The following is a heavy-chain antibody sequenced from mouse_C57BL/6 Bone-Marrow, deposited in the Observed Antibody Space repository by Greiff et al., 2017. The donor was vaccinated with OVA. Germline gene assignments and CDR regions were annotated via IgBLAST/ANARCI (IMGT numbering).Heavy chain of an antibody. CDR2: IDPSDSYT. Sequence: QVQLQQPGAELVRPGTSVKLSCKASGYTFTSYWMHWVKQRPGQGLEWIGVIDPSDSYTNYNQKFKGKATLTVDTSSSTAYMQLSSLTSEDSAVYYCANDGPGGFAYWGQGTLVTVSA. D-gene: IGHD2-3*01. CDR1: GYTFTSYW. V-gene: IGHV1-59*01. J-gene: IGHJ3*01. CDR3: ANDGPGGFAY.